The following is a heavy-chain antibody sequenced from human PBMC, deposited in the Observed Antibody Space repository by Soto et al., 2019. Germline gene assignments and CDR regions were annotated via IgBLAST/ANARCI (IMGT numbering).Heavy chain of an antibody. CDR3: ARAGYGGNSLDY. D-gene: IGHD4-17*01. Sequence: QVQLQESGPGLVKPSGTLSLTCAVSGGSISSTNWWSWVCQPPGKGLEWIGEIHHSGSTNYNPSLKSRVTISVDKSKNQFSLNLSSMTAADTAVYYCARAGYGGNSLDYWGQGTLVTVSS. CDR1: GGSISSTNW. CDR2: IHHSGST. V-gene: IGHV4-4*02. J-gene: IGHJ4*02.